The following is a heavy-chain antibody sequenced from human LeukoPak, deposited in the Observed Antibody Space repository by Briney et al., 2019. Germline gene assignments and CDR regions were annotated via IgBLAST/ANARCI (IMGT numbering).Heavy chain of an antibody. J-gene: IGHJ5*02. CDR1: GGSNNSYY. Sequence: SETLSLTCTVSGGSNNSYYWGWIPQPPGKGLEWIGYTHPSGNTNYSPSLKSRVTISIDMSRNQFSLKLSSVTAADTAVYYCARKAPKKGWFDPWGQGTLVTVSS. V-gene: IGHV4-4*09. CDR3: ARKAPKKGWFDP. CDR2: THPSGNT.